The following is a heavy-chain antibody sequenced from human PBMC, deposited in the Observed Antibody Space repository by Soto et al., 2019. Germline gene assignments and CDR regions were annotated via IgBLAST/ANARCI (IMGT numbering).Heavy chain of an antibody. CDR1: GYIFAGYW. CDR2: IDPSDSQT. Sequence: LGESLKISCKGSGYIFAGYWITCFRQKPVKVLEWMGRIDPSDSQTYYSPSFRGHVTISATKSITTVFLQWSSLRASDTAMYYCARQIYDSDTGPNFQYYFDSWGQGTPVTVSS. D-gene: IGHD3-22*01. J-gene: IGHJ4*02. CDR3: ARQIYDSDTGPNFQYYFDS. V-gene: IGHV5-10-1*01.